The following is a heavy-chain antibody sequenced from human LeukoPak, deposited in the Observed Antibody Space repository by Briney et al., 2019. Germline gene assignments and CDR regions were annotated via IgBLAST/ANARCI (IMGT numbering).Heavy chain of an antibody. CDR1: GGTISSYY. J-gene: IGHJ4*02. Sequence: SETLSLTCTVSGGTISSYYWSWIRQPPGKGLEWIGYIYYSGSTNYNPSLKSRVTISVDTSKNQFSLKLSPVTAADTAVYYCARLHDGYRYGADYWGQGTLVTAS. D-gene: IGHD5-18*01. V-gene: IGHV4-59*08. CDR2: IYYSGST. CDR3: ARLHDGYRYGADY.